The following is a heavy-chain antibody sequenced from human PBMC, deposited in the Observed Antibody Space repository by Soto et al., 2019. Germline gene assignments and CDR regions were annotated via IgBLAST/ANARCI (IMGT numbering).Heavy chain of an antibody. CDR3: ASSTAGVYVFHD. CDR2: IIPVLGVE. D-gene: IGHD2-8*01. J-gene: IGHJ4*02. V-gene: IGHV1-69*02. CDR1: GATFSRST. Sequence: QVQLVQSGAEVKNPGSSVKVSCKASGATFSRSTISWVRQVTGQRLEWMGRIIPVLGVENHAQNFQGRVTITADKSTSTAYLELSSLKSEDTAIYYCASSTAGVYVFHDWGQGTLVTVSS.